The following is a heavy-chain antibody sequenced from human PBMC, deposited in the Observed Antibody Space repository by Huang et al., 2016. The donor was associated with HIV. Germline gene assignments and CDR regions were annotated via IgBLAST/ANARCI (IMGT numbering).Heavy chain of an antibody. CDR2: GSGSGSD. J-gene: IGHJ3*02. D-gene: IGHD2-15*01. V-gene: IGHV4-34*01. CDR1: GYL. Sequence: GYLGGGRRKGSGGGLEWIGDGSGSGSDQYNPYLKSRVSISREMSKNQFSLKVTSVTAADTGIYYCVRGARKMVDKTRAFDSWGQGTMVTVSS. CDR3: VRGARKMVDKTRAFDS.